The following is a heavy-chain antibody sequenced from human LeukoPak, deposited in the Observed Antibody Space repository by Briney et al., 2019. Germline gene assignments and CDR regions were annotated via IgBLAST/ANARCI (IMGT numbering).Heavy chain of an antibody. CDR3: ARAYYYDSSGYYPFDY. J-gene: IGHJ4*02. CDR1: GFTFSSYS. D-gene: IGHD3-22*01. CDR2: ISSSSSYI. V-gene: IGHV3-21*01. Sequence: GGSLRLSCAASGFTFSSYSMNWVRQAPGKGLEWVSSISSSSSYIYYADSVKSRFTISRDNAKNSLYLQMNSLRAEDTAVYYCARAYYYDSSGYYPFDYWGQGTLVTVSS.